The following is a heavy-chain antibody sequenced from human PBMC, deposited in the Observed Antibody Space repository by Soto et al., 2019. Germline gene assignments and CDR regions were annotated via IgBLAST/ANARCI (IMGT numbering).Heavy chain of an antibody. CDR1: GGTFSSYA. Sequence: QVQLVQSGAEVKKPGSSVKVSCNASGGTFSSYAISWVRQAPGQGLEWMGGIIPIFGTANYAQKFQGRVTITADKSTSTAYMVLSSLRSEDTAVYYCARGPHIVVVTALDYWGQGTLVTVSS. V-gene: IGHV1-69*06. CDR2: IIPIFGTA. CDR3: ARGPHIVVVTALDY. D-gene: IGHD2-21*02. J-gene: IGHJ4*02.